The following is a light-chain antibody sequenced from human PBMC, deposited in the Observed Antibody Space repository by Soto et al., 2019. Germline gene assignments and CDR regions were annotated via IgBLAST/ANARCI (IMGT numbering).Light chain of an antibody. CDR1: QGISNY. CDR2: AAS. CDR3: QKYNSATWT. Sequence: DIQMTQSPSSLSASVGDRVTITCRASQGISNYLAWYQQKPGTVPKLLISAASTLQTGVPSRFSGGGAGTDCTLTISSLQPEDVETYYCQKYNSATWTFGQGTKVDIK. J-gene: IGKJ1*01. V-gene: IGKV1-27*01.